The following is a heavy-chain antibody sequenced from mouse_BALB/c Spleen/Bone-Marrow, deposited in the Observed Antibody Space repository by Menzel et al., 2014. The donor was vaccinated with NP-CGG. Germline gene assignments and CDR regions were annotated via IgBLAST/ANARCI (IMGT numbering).Heavy chain of an antibody. CDR2: ILPGSGST. CDR3: AREDGNHVGFAY. V-gene: IGHV1-9*01. J-gene: IGHJ3*01. Sequence: QRPGHGLEWIGEILPGSGSTNYNEKFKGKATFTADTSSNTAYMQLSSLTSEDSAVYYCAREDGNHVGFAYWGQGTLVTVSA. D-gene: IGHD2-1*01.